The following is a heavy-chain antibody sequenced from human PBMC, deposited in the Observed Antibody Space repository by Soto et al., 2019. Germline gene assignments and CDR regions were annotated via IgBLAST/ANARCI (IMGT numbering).Heavy chain of an antibody. Sequence: GGSLRLSXAASGFTFSSYWMSWVRQAPGKGLEWVANIKQDGSEKYYVDSVKGRFTISRDNAKNSLYLQMNSLRAEDTAVYYCARPRDGYSGVGAFDIWGQGTMVTVSS. D-gene: IGHD4-4*01. CDR2: IKQDGSEK. CDR1: GFTFSSYW. J-gene: IGHJ3*02. CDR3: ARPRDGYSGVGAFDI. V-gene: IGHV3-7*01.